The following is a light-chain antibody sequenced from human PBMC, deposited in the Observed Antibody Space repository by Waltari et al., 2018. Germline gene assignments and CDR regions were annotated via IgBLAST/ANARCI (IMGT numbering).Light chain of an antibody. CDR3: QQSYSTQVT. J-gene: IGKJ3*01. CDR1: QSISSY. CDR2: AAS. Sequence: DIQMTQSPSSLSASVGDRVTITCRASQSISSYLNWYQQKPGKAPKLLIYAASSLQSGVPSRFSGSGSGTDFTLTISSLQPEDFVTYYCQQSYSTQVTFGPGTKVDIK. V-gene: IGKV1-39*01.